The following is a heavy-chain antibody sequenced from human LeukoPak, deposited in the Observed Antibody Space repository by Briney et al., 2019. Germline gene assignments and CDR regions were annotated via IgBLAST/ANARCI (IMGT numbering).Heavy chain of an antibody. CDR3: AKTSNGYFDAFDI. D-gene: IGHD3-22*01. V-gene: IGHV3-9*01. Sequence: GRSLRLSCAVSGFTFDDYAMHWVRQAPGKGLEWVSGISWNSVYIDYAASVKGRFTISRDNAKNSLYLQMNSLRPEDTALYYCAKTSNGYFDAFDIWGQGTMVTVSS. CDR2: ISWNSVYI. CDR1: GFTFDDYA. J-gene: IGHJ3*02.